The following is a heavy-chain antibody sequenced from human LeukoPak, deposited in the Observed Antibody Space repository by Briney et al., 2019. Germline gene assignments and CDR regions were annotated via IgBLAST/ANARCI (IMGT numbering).Heavy chain of an antibody. CDR1: GFTFSSSW. J-gene: IGHJ6*02. D-gene: IGHD2-15*01. V-gene: IGHV3-48*02. Sequence: GGSLRLSCAASGFTFSSSWMAWVRQAPGKGLEWVSYISSSSNSVYYADSVKGRFTISRDNTKNSLYLEMNSLRDEDTAAYYCARVGGAILLVGEDGMDVWGQGTTVTVSS. CDR2: ISSSSNSV. CDR3: ARVGGAILLVGEDGMDV.